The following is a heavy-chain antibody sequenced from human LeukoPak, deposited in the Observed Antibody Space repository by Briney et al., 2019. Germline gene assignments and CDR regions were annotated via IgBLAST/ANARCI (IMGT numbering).Heavy chain of an antibody. Sequence: GRSLRLSCAAFGFTFSSYAMHWVRQAPGKGLEWVAVISYDGSNKYYADSVKGRFTISRDNSKNTLYLQMNSLRAEDTAVYYCARDRYCSSTSCYNWFDPWGQGTLVTVSS. V-gene: IGHV3-30-3*01. D-gene: IGHD2-2*01. CDR2: ISYDGSNK. CDR1: GFTFSSYA. CDR3: ARDRYCSSTSCYNWFDP. J-gene: IGHJ5*02.